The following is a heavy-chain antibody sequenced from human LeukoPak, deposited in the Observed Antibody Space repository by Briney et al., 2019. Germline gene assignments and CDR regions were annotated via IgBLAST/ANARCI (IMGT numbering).Heavy chain of an antibody. Sequence: GGSLRLSCAASGFTFSSHSMNWVRQAPGKGLEWVSYISSSSTYIYYAASVKGRFAISRDNARNSLFLQMNSLRAEDSGIYYCARDPRLEISGMVIDMLDYWGQGTLVTVSA. CDR1: GFTFSSHS. D-gene: IGHD3-3*01. CDR3: ARDPRLEISGMVIDMLDY. CDR2: ISSSSTYI. V-gene: IGHV3-21*01. J-gene: IGHJ4*02.